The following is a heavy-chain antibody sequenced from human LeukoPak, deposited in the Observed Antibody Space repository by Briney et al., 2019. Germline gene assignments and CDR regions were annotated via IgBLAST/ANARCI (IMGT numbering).Heavy chain of an antibody. CDR1: GFTFSSYS. Sequence: QPGGSLRLSCAASGFTFSSYSMNWVRQAPGKGLEWVSYISSSSSTIYYADSVKGRFTISRDNAKNSLYLQMNSLRAEDTAVYYCARDEKFLGYYFDYWGQGTLVTVSS. CDR3: ARDEKFLGYYFDY. CDR2: ISSSSSTI. V-gene: IGHV3-48*01. J-gene: IGHJ4*02. D-gene: IGHD2-21*01.